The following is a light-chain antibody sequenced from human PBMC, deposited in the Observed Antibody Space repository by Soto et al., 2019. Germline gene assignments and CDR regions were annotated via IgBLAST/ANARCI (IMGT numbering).Light chain of an antibody. CDR3: QQYGSSGT. CDR1: RSVRSN. Sequence: EIVMTHSPATLSVSPGERATLSCSASRSVRSNLPWYQQKPGQAPRLLIYGASNRATGIPDRFSGSGSGTDFTLTISRLEPEDFAVYYCQQYGSSGTFGQGTKVDIK. J-gene: IGKJ1*01. V-gene: IGKV3-20*01. CDR2: GAS.